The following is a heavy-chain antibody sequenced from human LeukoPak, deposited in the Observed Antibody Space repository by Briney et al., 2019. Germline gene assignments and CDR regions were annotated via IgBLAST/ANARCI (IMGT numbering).Heavy chain of an antibody. Sequence: PSETLSLTCAVYGGSFSGYYWSWIRQPPGKGLEWIGEINHSGSTNYNPSLESRVTISVDTSKNQFSLKLSSVTAADTAVYYCARGQSQSVVGIEPDDYWGQGTLVTVSS. CDR1: GGSFSGYY. J-gene: IGHJ4*02. D-gene: IGHD2-2*01. CDR3: ARGQSQSVVGIEPDDY. V-gene: IGHV4-34*01. CDR2: INHSGST.